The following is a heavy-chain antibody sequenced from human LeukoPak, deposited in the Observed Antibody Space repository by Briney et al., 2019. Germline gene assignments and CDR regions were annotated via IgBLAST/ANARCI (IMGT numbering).Heavy chain of an antibody. V-gene: IGHV1-24*01. D-gene: IGHD2-2*01. Sequence: GASVKVSCKVSGYTLTELSMHWVRQAPGKGLEWMGGFDPEDGETIYAQKFQGRVTMTEDTSTDTAYMELSSLRSEDTAVYYCATSKGLVPAAYYFDYWGQGTLVTVSS. CDR3: ATSKGLVPAAYYFDY. CDR1: GYTLTELS. CDR2: FDPEDGET. J-gene: IGHJ4*02.